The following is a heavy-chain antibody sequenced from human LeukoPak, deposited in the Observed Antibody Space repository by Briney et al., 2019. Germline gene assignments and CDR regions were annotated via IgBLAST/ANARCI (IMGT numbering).Heavy chain of an antibody. CDR2: ISSSGIYI. Sequence: GGSLRLSCAASAFTFRTYSMNWVRQAPGKGLEWVSSISSSGIYIYYADSVKGRFTISRDNAKNSLYLQMNSLRAEDTAVYCCAGDPYGDSSIDYWGQGTLVTVSS. D-gene: IGHD4-17*01. J-gene: IGHJ4*02. CDR1: AFTFRTYS. CDR3: AGDPYGDSSIDY. V-gene: IGHV3-21*01.